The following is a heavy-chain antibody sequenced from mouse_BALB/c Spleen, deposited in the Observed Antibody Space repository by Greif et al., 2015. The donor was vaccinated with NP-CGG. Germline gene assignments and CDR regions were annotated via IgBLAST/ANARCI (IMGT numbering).Heavy chain of an antibody. Sequence: VQLQQSGAELVKPGASVKLSCTASGFNIKDTYMHWVKQRPEQGLEWIGRIDPANGNTKYDPKFQGKATITADTSSNTAVLRLSSLTSEDTAVYYWARWDWYFDVWGAGTTVTVSS. CDR1: GFNIKDTY. J-gene: IGHJ1*01. CDR2: IDPANGNT. V-gene: IGHV14-3*02. CDR3: ARWDWYFDV.